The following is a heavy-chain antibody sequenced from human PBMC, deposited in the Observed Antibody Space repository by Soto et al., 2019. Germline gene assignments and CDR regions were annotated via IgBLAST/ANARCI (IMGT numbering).Heavy chain of an antibody. CDR2: INAGNGNT. V-gene: IGHV1-3*01. CDR3: ARDMTTVVTGFDY. Sequence: ASVKVSCKASGYTFTSYAMHWVRQAPGQRLEWMGWINAGNGNTKYSQKFQGRVTITADKSTSTAYMELSSLRSEDTAVYYCARDMTTVVTGFDYWGQGTLVTVPQ. J-gene: IGHJ4*02. CDR1: GYTFTSYA. D-gene: IGHD4-17*01.